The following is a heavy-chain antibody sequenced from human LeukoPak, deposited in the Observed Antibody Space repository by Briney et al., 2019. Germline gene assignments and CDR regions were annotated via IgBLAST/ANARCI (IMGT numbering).Heavy chain of an antibody. J-gene: IGHJ6*03. D-gene: IGHD5/OR15-5a*01. CDR2: ISWNSGSI. CDR1: GFTFSNYW. Sequence: GGSLRLSCAASGFTFSNYWMHWVRQAPGKGLEWVSGISWNSGSIGYADSVKGRFTISRDNAKNSLYLQMNSLRAEDMALYYCARSRAGNYYYMDVWGKGTTVTVSS. V-gene: IGHV3-9*03. CDR3: ARSRAGNYYYMDV.